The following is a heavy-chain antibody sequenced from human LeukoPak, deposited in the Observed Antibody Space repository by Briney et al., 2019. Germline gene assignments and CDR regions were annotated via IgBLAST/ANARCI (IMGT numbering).Heavy chain of an antibody. CDR2: ISGYNGHT. CDR1: GGTFSSCA. V-gene: IGHV1-18*01. D-gene: IGHD6-13*01. J-gene: IGHJ6*03. Sequence: GSSVKVSCKASGGTFSSCAISWVRQAPGQGLEWMGWISGYNGHTKYAQKFQGRATMTTDTSTSTAYMELRSLRSDDTAVYYCAREGGIAAAAAGSRYYYYMDVWGKGTTVTASS. CDR3: AREGGIAAAAAGSRYYYYMDV.